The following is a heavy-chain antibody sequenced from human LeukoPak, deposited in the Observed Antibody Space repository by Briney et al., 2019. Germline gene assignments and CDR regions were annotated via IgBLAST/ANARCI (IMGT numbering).Heavy chain of an antibody. CDR3: VKSRYTYSSSGDY. Sequence: PGGSLRLSCAASGFTFSSYAMIWVRQAPGKGLEWVSGITGSGSTTYYADSVKGRFTISRDNSKNTVFPQMNSLRAEDTAVYYCVKSRYTYSSSGDYWGQGTLVTVSS. CDR1: GFTFSSYA. D-gene: IGHD3-10*01. V-gene: IGHV3-23*01. J-gene: IGHJ4*02. CDR2: ITGSGSTT.